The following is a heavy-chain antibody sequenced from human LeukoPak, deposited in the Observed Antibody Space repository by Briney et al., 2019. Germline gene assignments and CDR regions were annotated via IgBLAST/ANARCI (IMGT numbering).Heavy chain of an antibody. CDR3: AKDDAWLRFGE. CDR1: GFTFSSYA. V-gene: IGHV3-23*01. Sequence: GGSLRLSCAASGFTFSSYAMSWFRQAPGKGLEWVSAISPSGDITYYADSVKGRFTISRDNSKYTLYLEVISLTAEDTAVYYCAKDDAWLRFGEWSQGTLVTVSS. D-gene: IGHD3-10*01. CDR2: ISPSGDIT. J-gene: IGHJ4*02.